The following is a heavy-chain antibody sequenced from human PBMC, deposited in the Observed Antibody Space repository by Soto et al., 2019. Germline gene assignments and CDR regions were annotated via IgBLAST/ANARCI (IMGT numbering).Heavy chain of an antibody. CDR1: GFTFSNRG. Sequence: GGSLRLSCAASGFTFSNRGMIWARQAPGKGLEWVSYISPSGTTRYYADSVKGRFTLSRDNAKNSVYLQMNSLRAEDTAVYYCARDPRSISYYGSGTYRDYWGQGTLVTVSS. J-gene: IGHJ4*02. CDR2: ISPSGTTR. V-gene: IGHV3-48*01. CDR3: ARDPRSISYYGSGTYRDY. D-gene: IGHD3-10*01.